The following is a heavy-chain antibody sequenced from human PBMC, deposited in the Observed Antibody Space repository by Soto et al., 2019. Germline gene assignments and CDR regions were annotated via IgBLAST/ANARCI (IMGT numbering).Heavy chain of an antibody. J-gene: IGHJ4*02. V-gene: IGHV3-11*01. CDR3: ARDLPVYRIHYY. D-gene: IGHD2-2*01. Sequence: QVQLVESGGGLVKPGGSLRLSCAASGFTFSDYYMSWIRQAPGKGLEWVSYISSSGSTIYYADSVKGRFTISRDNDENSLYLQMNSLSAEDTAVYYCARDLPVYRIHYYWGQGALVTVSS. CDR2: ISSSGSTI. CDR1: GFTFSDYY.